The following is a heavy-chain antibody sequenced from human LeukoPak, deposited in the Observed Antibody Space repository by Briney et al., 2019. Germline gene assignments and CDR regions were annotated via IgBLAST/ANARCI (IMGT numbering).Heavy chain of an antibody. D-gene: IGHD6-19*01. CDR3: ARTHSSAWLNWYFDL. V-gene: IGHV4-30-4*08. CDR2: MFHRGST. Sequence: SETLSLTCTVSGDSITSGEYYWGWIRQPPGKGLEWIGYMFHRGSTYYNPSLKSRLNMSVDRSENHFSLKLSSVTAADTAVYYCARTHSSAWLNWYFDLWGRGTPVTVSS. CDR1: GDSITSGEYY. J-gene: IGHJ2*01.